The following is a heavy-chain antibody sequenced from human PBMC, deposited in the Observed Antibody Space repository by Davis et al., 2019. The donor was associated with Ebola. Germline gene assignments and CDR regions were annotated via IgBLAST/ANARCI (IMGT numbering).Heavy chain of an antibody. J-gene: IGHJ6*02. D-gene: IGHD1-1*01. CDR2: IYYSGST. Sequence: SETLSLTCPVYGGSFTGYYWSWIRQPPGKGLEWIGSIYYSGSTYYNPSLKSRVTISVDTSKNQFSLKLSSVTAADTAVYYCARRGTNYYYYGMDVWGQGTTVTVSS. CDR1: GGSFTGYY. V-gene: IGHV4-34*01. CDR3: ARRGTNYYYYGMDV.